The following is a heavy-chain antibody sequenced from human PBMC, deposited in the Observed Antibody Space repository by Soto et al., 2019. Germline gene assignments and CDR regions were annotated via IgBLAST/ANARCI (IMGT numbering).Heavy chain of an antibody. CDR1: GGSISSGDNY. CDR3: ASNYDFWSGYYPY. Sequence: SETLSLTCTVSGGSISSGDNYWSWIRQSPGKGLEWIGYIYYSGNTYYNPSLKSRVTMSLDTSKSQFSLKLSSVTAADTAIYYWASNYDFWSGYYPYWGQGTLVTVSS. J-gene: IGHJ4*02. D-gene: IGHD3-3*01. V-gene: IGHV4-30-4*01. CDR2: IYYSGNT.